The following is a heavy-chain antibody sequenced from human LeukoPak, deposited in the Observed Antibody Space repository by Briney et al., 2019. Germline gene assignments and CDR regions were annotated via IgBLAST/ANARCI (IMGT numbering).Heavy chain of an antibody. J-gene: IGHJ6*03. Sequence: ASVKVSCKASGYTFTGYYMHWVRQAPGQGLEWMGWINPNSGGTNYAQKFQGRVTMTRDTSISTAYMELSRLRSDDTAVYYCARCSWELGYYYYMDVWGKGTTVTISS. CDR2: INPNSGGT. D-gene: IGHD1-26*01. CDR3: ARCSWELGYYYYMDV. CDR1: GYTFTGYY. V-gene: IGHV1-2*02.